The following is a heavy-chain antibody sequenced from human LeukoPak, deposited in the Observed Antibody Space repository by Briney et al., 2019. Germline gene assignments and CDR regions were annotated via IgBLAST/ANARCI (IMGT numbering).Heavy chain of an antibody. Sequence: ASVKVSCKTSGYIFTTYGISWVRQAPGQGLEWMGWISAYIGNTNYAQKLQGRVTMTTDTSTSTAYMELRSLRSDDTAVYYCARVGYDSSGYWYYFDYWGQGTLVTVSS. V-gene: IGHV1-18*01. CDR3: ARVGYDSSGYWYYFDY. D-gene: IGHD3-22*01. J-gene: IGHJ4*02. CDR2: ISAYIGNT. CDR1: GYIFTTYG.